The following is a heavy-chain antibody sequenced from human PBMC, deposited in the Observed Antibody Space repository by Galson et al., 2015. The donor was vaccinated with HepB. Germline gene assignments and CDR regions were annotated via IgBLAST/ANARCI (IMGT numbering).Heavy chain of an antibody. J-gene: IGHJ6*02. V-gene: IGHV4-59*01. Sequence: SETLSLTCTVSGGSISSYYWSWIRQPPGKGLEWIGYIYYSGSTNYNPSLKSRVTISVDTSKNQFSLKLSSVTAADTAVYYCARSLTAYYGMDVWGQGTTVTVSS. CDR3: ARSLTAYYGMDV. CDR2: IYYSGST. CDR1: GGSISSYY.